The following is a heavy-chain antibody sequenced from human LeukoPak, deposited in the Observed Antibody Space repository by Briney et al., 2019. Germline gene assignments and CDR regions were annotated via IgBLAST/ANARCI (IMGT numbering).Heavy chain of an antibody. V-gene: IGHV4-34*01. Sequence: SETLSLTCAVYGGSFSGHYWRWIRQPPGKGLEWIGEINHSGSTNYNPSLKSRVTISVDTSKNEFSLKVNSVSAADTAVYYCASVELATTNFDYWGQGTLVTVSS. CDR3: ASVELATTNFDY. CDR2: INHSGST. J-gene: IGHJ4*02. D-gene: IGHD1-1*01. CDR1: GGSFSGHY.